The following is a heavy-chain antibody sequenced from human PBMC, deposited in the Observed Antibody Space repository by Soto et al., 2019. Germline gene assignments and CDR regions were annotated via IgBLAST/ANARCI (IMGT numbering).Heavy chain of an antibody. CDR2: IRDRAFSYAT. Sequence: EVLLVESGGGLVQPGGSLKLSCAASGFVFKDSSIHWVRQASGKGLEWVGRIRDRAFSYATAYAASVKGRFTISRDDSTNTAYLQMNSLKTEDTAIYYCTRLISAAQDYWGQGTLLTVSS. J-gene: IGHJ4*02. CDR1: GFVFKDSS. D-gene: IGHD3-10*01. CDR3: TRLISAAQDY. V-gene: IGHV3-73*01.